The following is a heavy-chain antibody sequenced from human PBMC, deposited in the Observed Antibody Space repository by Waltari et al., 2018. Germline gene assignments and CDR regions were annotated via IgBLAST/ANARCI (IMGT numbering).Heavy chain of an antibody. CDR1: GGSISSGGYY. Sequence: QVQLQESGPGLVKPSQTLSLTCTVSGGSISSGGYYWSWIRQHPGKGLEWIGYIYYSGSTYYNPSLKSRVTISVDTSKNQFSLKLSSVTAADTVVYYCARGYVDTAMAFDYWGQGTLVTVSS. CDR2: IYYSGST. V-gene: IGHV4-31*03. J-gene: IGHJ4*02. D-gene: IGHD5-18*01. CDR3: ARGYVDTAMAFDY.